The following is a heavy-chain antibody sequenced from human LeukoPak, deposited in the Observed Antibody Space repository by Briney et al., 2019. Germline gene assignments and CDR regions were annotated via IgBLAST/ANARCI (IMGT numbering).Heavy chain of an antibody. J-gene: IGHJ4*02. CDR2: MNPNSGDT. V-gene: IGHV1-8*02. CDR3: AKNVLFLGPMTTVDY. Sequence: ASVKVSCKASGYTFTGYYMHWVRQAPGQGLEWMGWMNPNSGDTGYAQKFQGRVTMTRNTSTSTAYMELSSLRSEDTAVYYCAKNVLFLGPMTTVDYWGQGTLVTVSS. CDR1: GYTFTGYY. D-gene: IGHD4-17*01.